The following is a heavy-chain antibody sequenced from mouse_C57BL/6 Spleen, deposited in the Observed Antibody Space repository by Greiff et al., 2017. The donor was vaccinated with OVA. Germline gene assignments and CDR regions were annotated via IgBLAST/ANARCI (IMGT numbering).Heavy chain of an antibody. Sequence: EVMLVESGGGLVKPGGSLKLSCAASGFTFSDYGMHWVRQAPEKGLEWVAYISSGSSTIYYADTVKGRFTISRDNAKNTLFLQMTSLRSEDTAMYYCARREDGYYAMDYWGQGTSVTVSS. V-gene: IGHV5-17*01. CDR1: GFTFSDYG. CDR3: ARREDGYYAMDY. J-gene: IGHJ4*01. D-gene: IGHD2-3*01. CDR2: ISSGSSTI.